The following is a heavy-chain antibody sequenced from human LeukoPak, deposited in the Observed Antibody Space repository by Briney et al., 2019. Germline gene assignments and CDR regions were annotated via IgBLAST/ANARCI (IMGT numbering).Heavy chain of an antibody. CDR3: ARDLTSAFDI. Sequence: SESLSLAWAVDAASFGGGYWGWIRQPAGEGREWHGYIDSSGSTSYNPSLTSRVPISVDTPKNQFSLKLSSVTAADPAVYYCARDLTSAFDISGQGTMVTVSS. J-gene: IGHJ3*02. D-gene: IGHD3-16*01. V-gene: IGHV4-59*06. CDR1: AASFGGGY. CDR2: IDSSGST.